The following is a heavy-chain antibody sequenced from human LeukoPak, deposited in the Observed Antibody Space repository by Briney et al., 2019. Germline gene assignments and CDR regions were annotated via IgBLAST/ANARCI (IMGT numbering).Heavy chain of an antibody. Sequence: GGSLRLSCAASGFSFSSYAMSWVRQAPGKGLEWVSSISGSGGSTYYADSVKGRFTISRDNSKNTLYLQMNSLRAEDTAVYYCAKDIVVVTSGSNAFDIWGQGTTVTVSS. CDR2: ISGSGGST. J-gene: IGHJ3*02. CDR3: AKDIVVVTSGSNAFDI. V-gene: IGHV3-23*01. CDR1: GFSFSSYA. D-gene: IGHD2-21*02.